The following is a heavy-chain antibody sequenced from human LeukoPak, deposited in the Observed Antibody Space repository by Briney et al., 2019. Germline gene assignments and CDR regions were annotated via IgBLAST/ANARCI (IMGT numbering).Heavy chain of an antibody. CDR2: IKSKTEGGTT. CDR1: GLTFKNAW. J-gene: IGHJ6*02. D-gene: IGHD2-21*01. Sequence: GGSLRLSCAASGLTFKNAWMNWVRQVPGKGLEWIGRIKSKTEGGTTDYSGPVKGRFIISRDDSKNTVYLQMNSLKTEDTGIYYCTTATLLRFPGWTVLTQEGMDVWGQGTTVTVSS. CDR3: TTATLLRFPGWTVLTQEGMDV. V-gene: IGHV3-15*01.